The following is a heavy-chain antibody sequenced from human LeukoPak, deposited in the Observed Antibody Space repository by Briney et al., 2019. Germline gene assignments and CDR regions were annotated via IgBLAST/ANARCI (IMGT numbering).Heavy chain of an antibody. V-gene: IGHV3-7*01. D-gene: IGHD5-24*01. J-gene: IGHJ6*03. Sequence: GGSLRLSCAASGFTFSDYYMSWIRQAPGKGLEWVANIKQDGSEKYYVDSVKGRFTISRDNAKNSLYLQMNSLRAEDTAVYYCARDSYKGYMDVWGKGTTVTVSS. CDR3: ARDSYKGYMDV. CDR1: GFTFSDYY. CDR2: IKQDGSEK.